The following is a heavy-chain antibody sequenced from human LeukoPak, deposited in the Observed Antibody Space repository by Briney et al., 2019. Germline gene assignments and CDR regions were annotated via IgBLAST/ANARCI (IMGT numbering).Heavy chain of an antibody. V-gene: IGHV4-59*01. CDR1: GGSISSYY. CDR3: ARGYCSGGSCYSDGMDV. Sequence: SEILSLTRTVSGGSISSYYWSWIRQPPGKGLEGIGYIYYSGSTNYNPSLKSRVTISVDMSKNQFSLKLSSVTSADTAVYYCARGYCSGGSCYSDGMDVWGQGTTVTVSS. CDR2: IYYSGST. J-gene: IGHJ6*02. D-gene: IGHD2-15*01.